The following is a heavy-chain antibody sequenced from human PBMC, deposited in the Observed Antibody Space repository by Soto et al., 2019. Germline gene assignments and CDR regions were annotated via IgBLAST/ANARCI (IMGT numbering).Heavy chain of an antibody. J-gene: IGHJ4*02. Sequence: QVQLVQSGAEVKKPGSSVKVSCKASGGTFSSYAISWVRQAPGQGLEWMGGIIPIFGTANYAQKFQGRVTITADKSTSSAYMELSSLRSEDTAVYYCARAGDIVATIVGGSFDYWGQGTLVTVSA. CDR3: ARAGDIVATIVGGSFDY. CDR1: GGTFSSYA. D-gene: IGHD5-12*01. V-gene: IGHV1-69*06. CDR2: IIPIFGTA.